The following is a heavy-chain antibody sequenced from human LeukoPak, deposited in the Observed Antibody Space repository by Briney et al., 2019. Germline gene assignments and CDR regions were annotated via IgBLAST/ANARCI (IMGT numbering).Heavy chain of an antibody. CDR1: GDSISSYY. CDR2: IYTSGST. Sequence: PSETLSLTCTVSGDSISSYYWSWIRQPAGKGLEWIGRIYTSGSTNYNPSLKSRVTMSLDTSKNQFSLKLSSVTAADTAVYYCARVYSSTSGREAFDIWGQGTMVTVSS. V-gene: IGHV4-4*07. J-gene: IGHJ3*02. D-gene: IGHD6-19*01. CDR3: ARVYSSTSGREAFDI.